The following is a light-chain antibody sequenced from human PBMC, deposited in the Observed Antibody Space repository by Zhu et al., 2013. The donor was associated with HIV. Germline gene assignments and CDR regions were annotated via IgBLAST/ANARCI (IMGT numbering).Light chain of an antibody. CDR2: GAS. CDR1: QSVSSN. CDR3: QQRSHWPPT. J-gene: IGKJ4*01. Sequence: EIVMTQSPATLSVSPGERATLSCRASQSVSSNLAWYQQKPGQAPRLLIYGASTRATGIPARFSGSGSGTEFTLTISSLEPVDVAVYYCQQRSHWPPTFGGGTKVEIK. V-gene: IGKV3-15*01.